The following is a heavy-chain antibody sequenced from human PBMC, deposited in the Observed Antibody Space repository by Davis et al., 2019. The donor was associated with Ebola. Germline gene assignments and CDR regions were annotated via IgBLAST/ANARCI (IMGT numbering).Heavy chain of an antibody. CDR2: ISASGGAT. CDR3: AKDLTSYYGSGDFFDY. D-gene: IGHD3-10*01. V-gene: IGHV3-23*01. J-gene: IGHJ4*02. Sequence: GESLKISCAASGFLFSSYAMSWVRQALGRGLEWVSSISASGGATFYADSVKGRIVMSRDNSNDTLYLRMNNLRAEDTAIYYCAKDLTSYYGSGDFFDYWGQGILVTVSS. CDR1: GFLFSSYA.